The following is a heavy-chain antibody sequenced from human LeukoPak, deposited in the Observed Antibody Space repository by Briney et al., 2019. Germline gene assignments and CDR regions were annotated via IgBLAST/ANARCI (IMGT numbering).Heavy chain of an antibody. V-gene: IGHV1-8*03. D-gene: IGHD5-18*01. Sequence: ASVKVSCKASGYTFTGYYMHWVRQATGQGLEWMGWMNPNSGNTGYAQKFQGRVTITRNTSISTAYMELSSLRSEDTAVYYCAREGSGTAMGNWGQGTLVTVSS. CDR2: MNPNSGNT. J-gene: IGHJ4*02. CDR1: GYTFTGYY. CDR3: AREGSGTAMGN.